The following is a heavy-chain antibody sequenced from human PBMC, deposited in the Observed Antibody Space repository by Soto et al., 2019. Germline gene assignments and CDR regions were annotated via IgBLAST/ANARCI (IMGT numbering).Heavy chain of an antibody. V-gene: IGHV3-23*01. Sequence: LRLSCAASGFTFSSYAMIWVRQAPGKGLEWVSSITVSGGSTFYADSVKGRFTISRDNSKNTLYLQMSSLRAEDTAVYYCAKDRRITIFGVVPIPGYWGQGTLVTVSS. J-gene: IGHJ4*02. CDR3: AKDRRITIFGVVPIPGY. CDR2: ITVSGGST. D-gene: IGHD3-3*01. CDR1: GFTFSSYA.